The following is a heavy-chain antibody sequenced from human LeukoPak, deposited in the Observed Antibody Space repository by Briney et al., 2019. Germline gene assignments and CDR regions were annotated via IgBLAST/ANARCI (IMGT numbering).Heavy chain of an antibody. CDR2: INYSGST. J-gene: IGHJ4*02. V-gene: IGHV4-59*01. Sequence: SETLSLTCTISGASISSFYWSWIRQPPGKGLEWIGCINYSGSTNYNPSLKSRVTISIDTSKNQMSLKLRSVIAADTAVYYCARVGLLRYSSRHFDYWGQGTLVTVSP. D-gene: IGHD6-13*01. CDR3: ARVGLLRYSSRHFDY. CDR1: GASISSFY.